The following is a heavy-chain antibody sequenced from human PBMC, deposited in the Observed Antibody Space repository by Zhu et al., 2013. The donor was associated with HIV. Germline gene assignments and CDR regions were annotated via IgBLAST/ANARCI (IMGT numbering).Heavy chain of an antibody. Sequence: QVQLVQSGAEVKKPGASVKVSCEASGYTFSNSDIHWMRQATGHGLEWMAWMNPNSGNTTYAQKFQGRVTLTRNTSINTVYMDLNRLTSDDTAVYYCARSRTGAGYWSDYWGQGTLVTVSS. J-gene: IGHJ4*02. D-gene: IGHD2-8*02. CDR3: ARSRTGAGYWSDY. CDR2: MNPNSGNT. V-gene: IGHV1-8*01. CDR1: GYTFSNSD.